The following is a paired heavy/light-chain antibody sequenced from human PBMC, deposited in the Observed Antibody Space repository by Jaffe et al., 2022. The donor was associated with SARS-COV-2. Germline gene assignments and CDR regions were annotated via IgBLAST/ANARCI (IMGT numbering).Heavy chain of an antibody. Sequence: QVQLQESGPGLVKPSETLSLTCTVSGGSISSYYWSWIRQPPGKGLEWIGYIYYSGSTNYNPSLKRRVTISVDTSKNQFSLKLISVTAADTAVYYCVRDLGGTIDYWGQGTLVTVSS. V-gene: IGHV4-59*01. D-gene: IGHD1-26*01. CDR2: IYYSGST. CDR3: VRDLGGTIDY. CDR1: GGSISSYY. J-gene: IGHJ4*02.
Light chain of an antibody. V-gene: IGKV1-39*01. CDR2: AAS. CDR1: QSITNY. J-gene: IGKJ5*01. Sequence: DIQMTQSPSSLSASVGDRVTITCRASQSITNYLNWYQQKPGKAPKLLIYAASSLQSGVPSRFSGSGSGTDFTLTISSLQPEDFATYYCQQSYSTPPITFGQGTRLEIK. CDR3: QQSYSTPPIT.